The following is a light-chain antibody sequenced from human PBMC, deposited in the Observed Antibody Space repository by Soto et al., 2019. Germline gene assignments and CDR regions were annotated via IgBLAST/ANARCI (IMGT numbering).Light chain of an antibody. CDR2: GAS. CDR3: QQYGSSLPWT. CDR1: QSVSSSY. Sequence: EIVMTQSPATLSVSPGEIATLSCSASQSVSSSYLAWYQQKPGQAPRLLIYGASSRATGIPDRFSGSGSGTDFTLTISRLEPEDFAVYYCQQYGSSLPWTFGQGTKVDIK. J-gene: IGKJ1*01. V-gene: IGKV3-20*01.